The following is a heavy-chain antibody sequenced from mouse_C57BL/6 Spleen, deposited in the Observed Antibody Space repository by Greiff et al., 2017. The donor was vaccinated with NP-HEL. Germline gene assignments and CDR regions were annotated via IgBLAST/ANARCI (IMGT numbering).Heavy chain of an antibody. J-gene: IGHJ1*03. Sequence: VQLQQSGAELVRPGASVKLSCTASGFNIKDDYMHWVKQRPEQGLEWIGWIDPENGDTEYASKFQGKATITADTSSNTAYLQLSSLTSEDTAVYYCTTTAVGRGYFDVWGTGTTVTVSS. CDR2: IDPENGDT. CDR3: TTTAVGRGYFDV. CDR1: GFNIKDDY. V-gene: IGHV14-4*01. D-gene: IGHD1-1*01.